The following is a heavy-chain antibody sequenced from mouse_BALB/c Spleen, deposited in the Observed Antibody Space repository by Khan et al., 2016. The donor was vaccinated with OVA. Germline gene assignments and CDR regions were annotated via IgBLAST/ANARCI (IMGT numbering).Heavy chain of an antibody. V-gene: IGHV5-6-3*01. J-gene: IGHJ2*01. Sequence: EVKVVESGGGLVQPGGSLKLSCAASGFTFSSYGMSWVRLTPDKRLELVATINSNGGSTYYPDSVKGRFTISRDNAKNTLYLQMSSLKSEDTAMYYCARMARTINWGQGTTLTVSS. CDR3: ARMARTIN. CDR1: GFTFSSYG. CDR2: INSNGGST.